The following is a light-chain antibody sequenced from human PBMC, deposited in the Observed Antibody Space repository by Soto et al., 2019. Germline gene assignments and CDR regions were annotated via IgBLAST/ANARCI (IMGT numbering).Light chain of an antibody. CDR1: QSVSSSY. CDR2: GSS. V-gene: IGKV3-20*01. J-gene: IGKJ1*01. CDR3: QQYNSYWT. Sequence: EIVLTQSPGSLSLSPGERATRSCRASQSVSSSYLAWYQQKPGQAPSLLIYGSSSRATGIPDRFSGSGSGTDFTLTISRLEPDDFAPYYCQQYNSYWTFGQGTKVDIK.